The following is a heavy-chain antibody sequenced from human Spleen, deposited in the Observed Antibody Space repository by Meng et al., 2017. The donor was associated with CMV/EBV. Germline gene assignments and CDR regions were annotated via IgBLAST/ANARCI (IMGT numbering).Heavy chain of an antibody. Sequence: GESLKISCAASGFTFSSYAMHWVRQAPGKGLEWVAVISYDGSNKYYADSVKGRFTISRDNSKNTLYLQMNSLRAEDTAVYYCARDRRRQLWGRDFNYYVMDVWGQGTTVTVSS. V-gene: IGHV3-30-3*01. CDR1: GFTFSSYA. D-gene: IGHD5-18*01. J-gene: IGHJ6*02. CDR2: ISYDGSNK. CDR3: ARDRRRQLWGRDFNYYVMDV.